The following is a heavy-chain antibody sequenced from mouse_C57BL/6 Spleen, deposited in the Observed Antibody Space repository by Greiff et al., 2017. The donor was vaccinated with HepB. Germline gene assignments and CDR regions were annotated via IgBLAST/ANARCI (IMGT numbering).Heavy chain of an antibody. Sequence: VQLQQPGAELVMPGASVKLSCKASGYTFTSYWMHWVKQRPGQGLEWIGEIDPSDSYTNYNQKFKGKSTLTVDKSSSTAYMQLSSLTSEDSAVYYCARGGLTTVVATGAMDYWGQGTSVTVSS. CDR3: ARGGLTTVVATGAMDY. CDR1: GYTFTSYW. D-gene: IGHD1-1*01. V-gene: IGHV1-69*01. CDR2: IDPSDSYT. J-gene: IGHJ4*01.